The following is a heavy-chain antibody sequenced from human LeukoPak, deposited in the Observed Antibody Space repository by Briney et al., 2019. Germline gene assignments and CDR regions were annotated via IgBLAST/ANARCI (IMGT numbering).Heavy chain of an antibody. J-gene: IGHJ3*02. CDR2: IKPNGGGT. Sequence: GASVTVSCKASGYTFSGFYMHWVRQAPGQGLEWMGWIKPNGGGTNYAQKFQGRVTISRDTSISTAYMELSRLTSDDTAVYYCARDLASAGFDAFDMWGQGTMVTVSS. CDR3: ARDLASAGFDAFDM. D-gene: IGHD6-13*01. CDR1: GYTFSGFY. V-gene: IGHV1-2*02.